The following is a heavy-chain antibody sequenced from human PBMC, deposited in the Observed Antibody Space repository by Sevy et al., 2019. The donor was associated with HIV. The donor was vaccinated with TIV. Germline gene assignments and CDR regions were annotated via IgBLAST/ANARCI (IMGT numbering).Heavy chain of an antibody. V-gene: IGHV3-74*01. CDR1: GFTFSSYW. CDR2: INSDGSST. CDR3: ARGNRATSIFGVVIILDPSWYDY. J-gene: IGHJ4*02. D-gene: IGHD3-3*01. Sequence: GGSLRLSCAASGFTFSSYWMHWVRQAPGKGLVWVSRINSDGSSTSYADSVKGRFTISRDKAKNTLYLQMNSLRAEDTAVYYCARGNRATSIFGVVIILDPSWYDYWGQGTLVTVSS.